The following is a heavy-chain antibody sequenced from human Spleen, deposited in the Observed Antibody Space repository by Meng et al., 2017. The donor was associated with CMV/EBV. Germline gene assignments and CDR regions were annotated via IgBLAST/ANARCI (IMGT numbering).Heavy chain of an antibody. CDR2: ISYTGGTT. CDR3: VKDMGHSGHFDY. D-gene: IGHD6-19*01. V-gene: IGHV3-23*01. Sequence: SCATSGFTFTNYAMTWVRQAPGKGLDWVSTISYTGGTTYYADSVKGRFTISRDIPKDTVYLEMNSLRGEDTAVYYCVKDMGHSGHFDYWGQGALVTVSS. J-gene: IGHJ4*02. CDR1: GFTFTNYA.